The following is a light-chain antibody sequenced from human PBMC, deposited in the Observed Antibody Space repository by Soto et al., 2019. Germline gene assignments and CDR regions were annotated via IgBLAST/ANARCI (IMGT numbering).Light chain of an antibody. CDR3: QQYGSSPLT. Sequence: EIVLTQSPGTLSLSPGETATLSCRASQTIGRTYLAWYQQKPGQAPRLLIFGTSSRATGIPDRFSGSGSGTDFTLSISGLAPEDFAVYYCQQYGSSPLTFGGGTKVDIK. CDR1: QTIGRTY. V-gene: IGKV3-20*01. J-gene: IGKJ4*01. CDR2: GTS.